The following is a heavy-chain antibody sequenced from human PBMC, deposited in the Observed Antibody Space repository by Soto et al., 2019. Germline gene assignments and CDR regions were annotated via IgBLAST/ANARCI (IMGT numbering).Heavy chain of an antibody. CDR1: GYTFTSYA. CDR2: INAGNGNT. J-gene: IGHJ5*02. Sequence: ASVKVSCKASGYTFTSYAMHWVRQAPGQRLEWMGWINAGNGNTKYSQKFQGRVTITRDTSASTAYMELSSLRSEDTAVYYCARSDRITMVRGVDNWFDPWGQGTLVTSPQ. CDR3: ARSDRITMVRGVDNWFDP. V-gene: IGHV1-3*01. D-gene: IGHD3-10*01.